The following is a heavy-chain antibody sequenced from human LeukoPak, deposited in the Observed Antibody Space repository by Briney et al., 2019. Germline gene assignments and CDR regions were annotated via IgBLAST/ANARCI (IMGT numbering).Heavy chain of an antibody. D-gene: IGHD2-21*02. CDR3: ARDYCGGDCYFPNYYFDY. CDR1: GFTFSSYG. V-gene: IGHV3-30*03. J-gene: IGHJ4*02. Sequence: GGSLRLSCAASGFTFSSYGMHWVRQAPGKGLEWVAVISYDGSNKYYADSVKGRFTISRDNSKNTLYLQMNSLRAEDTAVYYCARDYCGGDCYFPNYYFDYWGQGTLVTVSS. CDR2: ISYDGSNK.